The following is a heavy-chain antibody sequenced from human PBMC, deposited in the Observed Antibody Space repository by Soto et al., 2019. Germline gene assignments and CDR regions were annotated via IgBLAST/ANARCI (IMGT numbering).Heavy chain of an antibody. J-gene: IGHJ6*02. V-gene: IGHV1-8*01. CDR1: GYTFTSYD. D-gene: IGHD2-15*01. Sequence: QVKLVQSGAEVKKPGASVKVSCKASGYTFTSYDINWVRQATGQGLEWMGWMNPNSGNTGYAQKFQGRVTMTRNTSISTAYMELSSLRSEDTAVYYCARSGYCSGGSCYAANVWGQGTTVTVSS. CDR2: MNPNSGNT. CDR3: ARSGYCSGGSCYAANV.